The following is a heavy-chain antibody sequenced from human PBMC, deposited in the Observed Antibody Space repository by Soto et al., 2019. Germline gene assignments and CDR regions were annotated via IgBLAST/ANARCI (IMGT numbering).Heavy chain of an antibody. J-gene: IGHJ4*02. CDR3: ARGDRATVTDYFDY. Sequence: GGSLRLSCAASGFTFSSYWMSWVRQAPGKGLEWVANIKQDGSEKYYVDSVKGRFTISRDNAKNSLYLQMNSLRAEDTAVYYCARGDRATVTDYFDYWGQGTLVTVSS. CDR2: IKQDGSEK. D-gene: IGHD4-17*01. CDR1: GFTFSSYW. V-gene: IGHV3-7*01.